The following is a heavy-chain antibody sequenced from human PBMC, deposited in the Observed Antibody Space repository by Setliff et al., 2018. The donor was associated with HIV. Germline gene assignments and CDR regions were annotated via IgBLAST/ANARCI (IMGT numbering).Heavy chain of an antibody. Sequence: ASVKVSCKVSGYTLTELSMHWVRQAPGKGLEWMGGFDPEDGETIHAQKFQGRVTMTEDTSTDTAYMELSSLRSEDTAVYYCATAVGVRYSSYAFDIWGQGTMVTVS. V-gene: IGHV1-24*01. J-gene: IGHJ3*02. CDR3: ATAVGVRYSSYAFDI. CDR2: FDPEDGET. CDR1: GYTLTELS. D-gene: IGHD6-19*01.